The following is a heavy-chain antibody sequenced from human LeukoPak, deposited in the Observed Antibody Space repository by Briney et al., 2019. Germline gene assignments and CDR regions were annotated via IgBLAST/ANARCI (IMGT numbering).Heavy chain of an antibody. CDR1: GGSISSSSFY. Sequence: PSETLSLTCTVSGGSISSSSFYWGWIRQPPGKGLEWIVTIFYSGSTYYNPSHRSRVTMSVDTSKNQFSQRLSSVTAADTAVYYCARQGYISGQGFRNNWFDPWGQGSLVTVSS. CDR3: ARQGYISGQGFRNNWFDP. CDR2: IFYSGST. J-gene: IGHJ5*02. V-gene: IGHV4-39*01. D-gene: IGHD6-19*01.